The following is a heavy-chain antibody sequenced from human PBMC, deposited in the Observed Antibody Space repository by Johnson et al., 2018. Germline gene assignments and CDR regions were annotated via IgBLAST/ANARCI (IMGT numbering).Heavy chain of an antibody. J-gene: IGHJ3*02. D-gene: IGHD1-14*01. CDR1: GFTFDDYA. CDR3: AKDMYRSRGAFDI. V-gene: IGHV3-9*01. Sequence: VQLVESGGGLVQPGRSLRLSCAASGFTFDDYAMHCVRQAPGKGLERVSGISWNSGSIGYADSVTGRFTISRDNAKNSLYLQLNSLRAEDTALYYCAKDMYRSRGAFDIWGQGTMVTVSS. CDR2: ISWNSGSI.